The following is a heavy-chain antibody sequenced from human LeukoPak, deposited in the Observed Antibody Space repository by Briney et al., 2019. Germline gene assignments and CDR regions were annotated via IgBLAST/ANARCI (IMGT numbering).Heavy chain of an antibody. CDR2: IGAAGYT. CDR3: ARGLYGDYGEDFDY. V-gene: IGHV3-13*01. J-gene: IGHJ4*02. Sequence: GGSLRLSCAASGFTVSNNDMHWVRQPTGKGLEWVSLIGAAGYTYYPGSVKGRFTISRENAKNSLYLQMNSLRAEDTAVYYCARGLYGDYGEDFDYWGQGTLVTVSS. CDR1: GFTVSNND. D-gene: IGHD4-17*01.